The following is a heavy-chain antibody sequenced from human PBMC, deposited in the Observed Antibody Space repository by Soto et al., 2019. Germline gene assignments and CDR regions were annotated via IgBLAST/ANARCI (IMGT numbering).Heavy chain of an antibody. V-gene: IGHV2-5*04. Sequence: SGPTLVNPTQTLTLTCTFSGFSLTTYGVGVGWIRQPPGKALEWLALIFWNDDERYSPSLKSRLTITKDTSKNQVVFTMTNMDPVDTAKYFSVKKGYSYDPFAYWGRGTLVTVSS. CDR2: IFWNDDE. D-gene: IGHD5-18*01. CDR1: GFSLTTYGVG. CDR3: VKKGYSYDPFAY. J-gene: IGHJ4*02.